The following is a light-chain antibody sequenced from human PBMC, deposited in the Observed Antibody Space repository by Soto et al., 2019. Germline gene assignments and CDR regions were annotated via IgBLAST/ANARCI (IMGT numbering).Light chain of an antibody. CDR2: GAS. CDR3: KQYNNWPGT. Sequence: EVVMTQSPATLSVSPGETATLSCRASQSISSKLAWYQQKPGQTPRLLIYGASTRDPAIPARFSGSGSGTEFTLSISSLQSEDFAVYYCKQYNNWPGTFGQGTKVDIK. V-gene: IGKV3-15*01. J-gene: IGKJ1*01. CDR1: QSISSK.